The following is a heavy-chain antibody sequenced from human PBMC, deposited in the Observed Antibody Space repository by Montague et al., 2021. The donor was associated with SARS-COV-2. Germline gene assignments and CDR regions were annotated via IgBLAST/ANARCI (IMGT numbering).Heavy chain of an antibody. CDR2: ISDSGST. CDR1: GTSITSYY. J-gene: IGHJ6*02. D-gene: IGHD3-10*01. Sequence: SETLSLTCSVSGTSITSYYWNWIRQPPGMGLEWIGYISDSGSTNXXPSLKSRVTMSVDTSKNQMSLKLTSVTAADTAVYYCARGCLSYFGAGSHCYGMDVWGQGTTVTVSS. V-gene: IGHV4-59*01. CDR3: ARGCLSYFGAGSHCYGMDV.